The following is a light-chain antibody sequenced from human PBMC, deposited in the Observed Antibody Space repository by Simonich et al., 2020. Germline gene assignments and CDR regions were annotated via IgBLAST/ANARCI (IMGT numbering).Light chain of an antibody. CDR1: SSDVGGYNY. CDR3: SSYTSRSTLV. Sequence: QSALPQPASVSGSPGQSITISCTGTSSDVGGYNYVSWYQPHPCKAPKLMIYDVRKPPSVVSNRFSGYKCGNTASLTSAGRQAEEEADYYCSSYTSRSTLVFGGGTKLTVL. V-gene: IGLV2-14*01. CDR2: DVR. J-gene: IGLJ2*01.